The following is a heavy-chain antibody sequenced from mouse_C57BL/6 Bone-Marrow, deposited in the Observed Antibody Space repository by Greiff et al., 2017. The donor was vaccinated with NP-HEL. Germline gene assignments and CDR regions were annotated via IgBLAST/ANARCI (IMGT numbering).Heavy chain of an antibody. CDR3: AGWFAY. CDR2: ISSGGSYT. J-gene: IGHJ3*01. CDR1: GFTFSSYG. V-gene: IGHV5-6*01. Sequence: EVKLVESGGDLVKPGGSLKLSCAASGFTFSSYGMSWVRQTPDKRLEWVATISSGGSYTYYTDSVKGRFTISRDNAKNTLYLQMSSLKSEDTAMYYCAGWFAYWGQGTLVTVSA.